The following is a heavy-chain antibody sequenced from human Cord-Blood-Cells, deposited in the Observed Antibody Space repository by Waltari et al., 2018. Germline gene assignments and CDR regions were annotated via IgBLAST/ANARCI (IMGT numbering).Heavy chain of an antibody. CDR3: ARGCSGSIDY. J-gene: IGHJ4*02. V-gene: IGHV4-34*01. CDR1: GGSFSGFY. D-gene: IGHD2-15*01. Sequence: QVQLQQGGAGLLKPSEIPSLTCAGHGGSFSGFYWSWIRQPPGKGLEWMGEINHSGSTNYNPSLKSRVTISVDTSKNQFSLKLSSVTAADTAVYYCARGCSGSIDYWGQGTLVTVSS. CDR2: INHSGST.